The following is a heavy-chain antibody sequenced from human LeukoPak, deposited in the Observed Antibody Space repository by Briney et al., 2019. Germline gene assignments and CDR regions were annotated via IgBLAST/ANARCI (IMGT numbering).Heavy chain of an antibody. V-gene: IGHV3-23*01. CDR3: AKGRDTVTRNNFDY. J-gene: IGHJ4*02. CDR1: GFTFSSYE. CDR2: ISGSGGST. D-gene: IGHD4-17*01. Sequence: GGSLRLSCAASGFTFSSYEMNWVRQAPGKGLEWVSAISGSGGSTYYADSVKGRFTISRDNSKNTLYLQMNSLRAEDTAVYYCAKGRDTVTRNNFDYWGQGTLVTVSS.